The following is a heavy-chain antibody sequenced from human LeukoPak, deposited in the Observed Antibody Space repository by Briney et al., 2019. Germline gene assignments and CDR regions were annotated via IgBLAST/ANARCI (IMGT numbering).Heavy chain of an antibody. CDR2: IRSKAYGGTT. J-gene: IGHJ4*02. D-gene: IGHD6-13*01. CDR1: GFTFGDYA. V-gene: IGHV3-49*04. Sequence: GGSLRLSXTASGFTFGDYAMSWVRQAPGKGLEWVGFIRSKAYGGTTEYAASVKGRFTISRDDSKSIAYLQMNSLKTEDTAVYYCTRDGYYYGSWGQGTLVTVSS. CDR3: TRDGYYYGS.